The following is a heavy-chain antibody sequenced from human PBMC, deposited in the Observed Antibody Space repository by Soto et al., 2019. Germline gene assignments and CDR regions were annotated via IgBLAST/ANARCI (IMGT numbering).Heavy chain of an antibody. Sequence: ASVKVSCKASGYTFTSYGINWVRQAPGQGLEWMGWISAYNGNTHYAQKLQGRVTMTTDTSTSTAYMELRSLRSDDTAVYYCARDRDIVVVPAARGYGKDGWGKWTPVPVSS. D-gene: IGHD2-2*01. V-gene: IGHV1-18*04. J-gene: IGHJ6*04. CDR2: ISAYNGNT. CDR3: ARDRDIVVVPAARGYGKDG. CDR1: GYTFTSYG.